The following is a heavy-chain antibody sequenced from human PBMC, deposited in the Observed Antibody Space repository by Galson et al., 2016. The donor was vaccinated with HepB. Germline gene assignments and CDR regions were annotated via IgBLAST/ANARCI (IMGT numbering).Heavy chain of an antibody. V-gene: IGHV3-23*01. CDR3: ATRVITMIRGVVDY. J-gene: IGHJ4*02. D-gene: IGHD3-10*01. CDR2: FSGGNT. CDR1: GLTFSSYA. Sequence: SLRLSCAATGLTFSSYAMSWVRQAPGKGLEWVSAFSGGNTKYADSVKGRFTISGDNSKNTVYLQMNSLRVEDTAAYYCATRVITMIRGVVDYWGQGTLVTVSS.